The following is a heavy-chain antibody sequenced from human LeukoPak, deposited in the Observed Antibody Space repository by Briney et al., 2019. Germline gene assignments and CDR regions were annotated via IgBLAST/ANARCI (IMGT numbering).Heavy chain of an antibody. CDR3: ARVSLGYCSGGSCYYYYYMDV. CDR1: GGSISSSSYY. J-gene: IGHJ6*03. CDR2: ISSSSSYI. Sequence: ETLSLTCTVSGGSISSSSYYWGWVRQAPGKGLEWVSSISSSSSYIYYADSVKGRFTISRDNAKNSLYLQMNSLRAEDTAVYYCARVSLGYCSGGSCYYYYYMDVWGKGTTVTVSS. D-gene: IGHD2-15*01. V-gene: IGHV3-21*01.